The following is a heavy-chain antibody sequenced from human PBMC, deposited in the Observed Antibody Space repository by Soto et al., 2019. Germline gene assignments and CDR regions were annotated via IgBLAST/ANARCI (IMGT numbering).Heavy chain of an antibody. D-gene: IGHD3-22*01. V-gene: IGHV4-61*01. CDR3: ARGDYYDICGYGY. J-gene: IGHJ4*02. CDR2: IFYSGGS. CDR1: RGSVSSRSYY. Sequence: QVQLQESGPGLVEPSETLSLTCTVSRGSVSSRSYYWSWIRQPPGKGLKWIGDIFYSGGSNYNPSLKSRVTIAVDTSKNQFSLKLRSVTAADTAVYYCARGDYYDICGYGYWGQGTRVTVSS.